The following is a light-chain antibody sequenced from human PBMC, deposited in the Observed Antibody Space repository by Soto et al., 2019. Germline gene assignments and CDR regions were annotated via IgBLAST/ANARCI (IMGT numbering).Light chain of an antibody. J-gene: IGKJ2*01. CDR3: QQYISYPYT. CDR1: QTTNTW. Sequence: DIQMTQFPSTLSASVGDRETITCRASQTTNTWLAWYQQKPGTAPKLLIYDASSLEVGVPSRFSASGSGTEFTLTISSLQPDDLATYYCQQYISYPYTFGQGTKVDIK. V-gene: IGKV1-5*01. CDR2: DAS.